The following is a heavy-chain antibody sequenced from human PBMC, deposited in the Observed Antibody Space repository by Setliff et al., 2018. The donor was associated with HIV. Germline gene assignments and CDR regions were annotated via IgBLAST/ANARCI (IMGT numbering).Heavy chain of an antibody. CDR1: GGTFSSYA. J-gene: IGHJ6*03. CDR3: ARCLKDIVVVPYAGGGMDV. V-gene: IGHV1-69*10. Sequence: GASVKVSCKAPGGTFSSYAISWVRQAPGQGLEWMGGIVPFLGITKYAQKLLGRLTLTTDKSTSTVYMELSSLRSEDTAVYYCARCLKDIVVVPYAGGGMDVWGKGTTVTVSS. D-gene: IGHD2-2*01. CDR2: IVPFLGIT.